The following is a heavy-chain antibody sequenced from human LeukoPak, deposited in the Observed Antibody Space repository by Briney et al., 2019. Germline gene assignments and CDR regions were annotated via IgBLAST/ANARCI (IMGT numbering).Heavy chain of an antibody. D-gene: IGHD4-11*01. Sequence: TSEPLSLPCAVYGGSFSGYYWSWIRQPPGKGLEWIGEISHSGSTKYNPSLKSRVTISVDKSKNQFSLKLSSVTAADTAVYYGAVATVTTWAAAFNYFDYWSQGTLVTVSS. CDR2: ISHSGST. CDR1: GGSFSGYY. V-gene: IGHV4-34*01. CDR3: AVATVTTWAAAFNYFDY. J-gene: IGHJ4*02.